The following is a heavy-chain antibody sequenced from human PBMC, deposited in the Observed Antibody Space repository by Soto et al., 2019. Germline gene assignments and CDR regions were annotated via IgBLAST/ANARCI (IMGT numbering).Heavy chain of an antibody. Sequence: PGGSLRLSCAASGFTFSSYAMSWVRQAPGKGLEWVSAISGSGGSTYYADSVKGRFTISRDNSKNTLYLQMNSLRAEDTAVYYCAKNKPNAIVVVPAAMWDYYYYGMDVWGQGTTVTVSS. CDR3: AKNKPNAIVVVPAAMWDYYYYGMDV. V-gene: IGHV3-23*01. J-gene: IGHJ6*02. CDR2: ISGSGGST. D-gene: IGHD2-2*01. CDR1: GFTFSSYA.